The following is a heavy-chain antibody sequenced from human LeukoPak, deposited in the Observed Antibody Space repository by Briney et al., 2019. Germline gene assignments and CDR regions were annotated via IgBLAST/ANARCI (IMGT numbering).Heavy chain of an antibody. CDR1: GFTFSTSA. CDR3: ARDPTHYLRYGYFDY. V-gene: IGHV3-21*01. Sequence: PGGSLRLSCTTSGFTFSTSAMNWVRQAPGKGLEWVSSINNVGSHIYYADSVRGRFIISRDNAKNSFFANEQPESRGHGCNCARDPTHYLRYGYFDYWGQGILVTVSS. J-gene: IGHJ4*02. D-gene: IGHD3-9*01. CDR2: INNVGSHI.